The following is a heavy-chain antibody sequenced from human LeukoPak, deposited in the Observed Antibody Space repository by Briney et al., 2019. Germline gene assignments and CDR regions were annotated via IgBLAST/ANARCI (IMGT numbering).Heavy chain of an antibody. CDR3: ARQNCSGGSCYWKHYYYYGMDV. J-gene: IGHJ6*04. CDR2: IDPSDSDT. V-gene: IGHV5-10-1*01. CDR1: GYSFTSYW. D-gene: IGHD2-15*01. Sequence: GESLKISCKGSGYSFTSYWISWVRQMPGKGLEWMGRIDPSDSDTNYSPSFQGHVTISADKSISTAYLQWSSLKASDTAMYYCARQNCSGGSCYWKHYYYYGMDVWGKGTTVTVSS.